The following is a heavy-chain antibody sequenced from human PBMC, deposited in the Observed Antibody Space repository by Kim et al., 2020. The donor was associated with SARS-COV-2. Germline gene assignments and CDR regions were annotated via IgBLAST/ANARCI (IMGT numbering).Heavy chain of an antibody. CDR3: ARDPEGTTVTIPDY. V-gene: IGHV3-33*05. CDR1: GFTFSSYG. Sequence: GGSLRLSCAASGFTFSSYGMHCVRQAPGKGLEWVAVISYDGSNKYYADSVKGRFTISRDNSKNTLYLQMNSLRAEDTAVYYCARDPEGTTVTIPDYWGQGTLVTVSS. CDR2: ISYDGSNK. J-gene: IGHJ4*02. D-gene: IGHD4-17*01.